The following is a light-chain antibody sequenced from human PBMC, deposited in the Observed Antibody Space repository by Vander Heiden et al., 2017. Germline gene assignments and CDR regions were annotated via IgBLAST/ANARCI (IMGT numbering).Light chain of an antibody. J-gene: IGKJ1*01. Sequence: EIVLTQSPATLSVSPGERATLSCRASQSVSSNFALDRQKPGQAPTPLLYGSSTRATGIPARFSGSGSGTEFTLTISSLQSEDFAVYYCQQYNNWPPTWTFGQGTKVEIK. CDR3: QQYNNWPPTWT. V-gene: IGKV3-15*01. CDR2: GSS. CDR1: QSVSSN.